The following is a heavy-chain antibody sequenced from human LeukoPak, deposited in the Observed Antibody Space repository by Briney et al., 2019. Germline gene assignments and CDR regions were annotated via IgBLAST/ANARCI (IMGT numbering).Heavy chain of an antibody. V-gene: IGHV3-30*03. Sequence: GRSLRLSCAASGFRFSSHDMHWVRQAPGKGLEWVAAIPYDGANTYYADSVKGRFTISRDKSKNTLYLQMNSLRVEDTAVYYCARDTRLMYYFDFWGQGALVTVSS. J-gene: IGHJ4*02. CDR3: ARDTRLMYYFDF. CDR2: IPYDGANT. CDR1: GFRFSSHD. D-gene: IGHD2-2*01.